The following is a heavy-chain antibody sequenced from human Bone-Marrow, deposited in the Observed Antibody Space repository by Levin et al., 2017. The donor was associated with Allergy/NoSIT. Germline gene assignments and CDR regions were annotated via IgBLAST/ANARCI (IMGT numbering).Heavy chain of an antibody. V-gene: IGHV7-4-1*04. CDR2: INTNTGNP. CDR1: GYSFTNYG. Sequence: WASVKVSCKASGYSFTNYGMNWVRQAPGQGLEWMGWINTNTGNPTYAQGFTGRFVFSLDTSVSMAYLQISSLKAEDTAIYYCARDLWDLEKGSGSSGWYRLPGGYWGQGTLVTVSS. D-gene: IGHD6-19*01. J-gene: IGHJ4*02. CDR3: ARDLWDLEKGSGSSGWYRLPGGY.